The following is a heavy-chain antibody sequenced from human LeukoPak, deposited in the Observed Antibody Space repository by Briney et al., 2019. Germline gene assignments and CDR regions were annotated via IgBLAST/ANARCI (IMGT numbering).Heavy chain of an antibody. CDR1: GYTFTSYG. CDR3: ARDPYYYDSSGLMGVDY. V-gene: IGHV1-2*02. CDR2: INPNSGGT. J-gene: IGHJ4*02. D-gene: IGHD3-22*01. Sequence: ASVKVSCKASGYTFTSYGISWVRQAPGQGLEWMGWINPNSGGTNYAQKFQGRVTMTRDTSISTAYMELSRLRSDDTAVYYCARDPYYYDSSGLMGVDYWGQGTLVTVSS.